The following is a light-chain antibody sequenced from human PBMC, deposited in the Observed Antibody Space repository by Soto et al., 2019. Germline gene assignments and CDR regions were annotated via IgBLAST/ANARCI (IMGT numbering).Light chain of an antibody. J-gene: IGLJ1*01. CDR1: SSDVGSYNL. CDR3: CSYAGSSTFYV. Sequence: QSVLTQPASVSGSPGQSITISCTGSSSDVGSYNLVSWYQQHPGKAPKLLIHKVTKRPSGVSNRFSGSKSGNTASLTISGLQAEDEADYYCCSYAGSSTFYVFGTGTKVTVL. V-gene: IGLV2-23*02. CDR2: KVT.